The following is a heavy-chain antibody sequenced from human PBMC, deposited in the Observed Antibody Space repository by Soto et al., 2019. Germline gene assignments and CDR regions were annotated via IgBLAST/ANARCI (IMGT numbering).Heavy chain of an antibody. CDR2: MNPNSGNT. CDR3: ARRIKYGDYSRWFDP. Sequence: QVQLVQSGAEVKKPGASVKVSCKASGYTFTSYDINWVRQATGQGLEYLGWMNPNSGNTGYVQKFQGRVTMTRDTSICIAYRELSSLRSEDTAVYYCARRIKYGDYSRWFDPRGQGTLVTVSS. D-gene: IGHD4-17*01. J-gene: IGHJ5*02. CDR1: GYTFTSYD. V-gene: IGHV1-8*01.